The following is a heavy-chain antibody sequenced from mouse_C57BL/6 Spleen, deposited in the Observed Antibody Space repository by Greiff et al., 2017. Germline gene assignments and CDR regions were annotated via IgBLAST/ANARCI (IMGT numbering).Heavy chain of an antibody. CDR1: GYTFTSYG. V-gene: IGHV1-81*01. D-gene: IGHD1-1*01. Sequence: QVQLQQSGAELARPGASVKLSCKASGYTFTSYGISWVKQRTGQGLEWVGEIYPRSGNTYYNEKFKGKATLTADKSSSTAYLELRSLTSEDSAVYFCARGTTVVATTSSYYAMDYWGQGTSVTVSS. J-gene: IGHJ4*01. CDR3: ARGTTVVATTSSYYAMDY. CDR2: IYPRSGNT.